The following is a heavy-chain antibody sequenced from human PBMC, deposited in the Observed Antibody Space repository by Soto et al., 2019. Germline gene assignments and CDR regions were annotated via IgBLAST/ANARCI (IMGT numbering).Heavy chain of an antibody. D-gene: IGHD5-12*01. Sequence: GGSLRLSCAAAESMFNIFVMSWVRQAPGKGLEWVAAISGSGVDTYYADSVKGRFTISRDNSENTLYLQMNSLRAEDSAIYYCTKLRGYSGYDSAGYWGQGTVVTVSS. CDR1: ESMFNIFV. J-gene: IGHJ4*02. V-gene: IGHV3-23*01. CDR2: ISGSGVDT. CDR3: TKLRGYSGYDSAGY.